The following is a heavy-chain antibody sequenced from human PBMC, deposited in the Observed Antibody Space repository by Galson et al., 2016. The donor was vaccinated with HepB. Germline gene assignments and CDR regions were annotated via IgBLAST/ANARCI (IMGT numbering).Heavy chain of an antibody. V-gene: IGHV3-9*01. D-gene: IGHD3-22*01. CDR3: AKDVIVATARAFDF. CDR1: GFTFDDYA. CDR2: VSWNGGII. Sequence: SLRLSCAASGFTFDDYAMHWVRQAPGKGLEWVSGVSWNGGIIGYVDSVKGRFTISRGNAKNSLYLQMNSLRGDDTAFYFCAKDVIVATARAFDFWGQGTMVTVSS. J-gene: IGHJ3*01.